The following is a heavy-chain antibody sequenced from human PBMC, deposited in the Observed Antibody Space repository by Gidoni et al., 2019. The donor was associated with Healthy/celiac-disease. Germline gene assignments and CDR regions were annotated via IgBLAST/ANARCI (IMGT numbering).Heavy chain of an antibody. J-gene: IGHJ4*02. Sequence: EVQRGESGDGWVQPGRSLRLSCAASGFTFHRYAMHWVRQAPGKGLEYVSAISSNGGSTYYADSVKGRFTISRDNSNNTLYLQMRSRSAEDTAVYYCVKDLAHSSGYYSNDYWGQGTLVTVSS. V-gene: IGHV3-64D*06. CDR2: ISSNGGST. CDR1: GFTFHRYA. D-gene: IGHD3-22*01. CDR3: VKDLAHSSGYYSNDY.